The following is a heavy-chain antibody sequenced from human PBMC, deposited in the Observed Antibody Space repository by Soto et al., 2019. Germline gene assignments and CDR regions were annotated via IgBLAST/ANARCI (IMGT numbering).Heavy chain of an antibody. Sequence: GASVKVSCKASGGTFSSYAISWVRQAPGQGLEWMGGIIPIFGTANYAQKFQGRFTISRDDSKSIAYLQMNSLKTEDTAVYYCTRDYAVDYWGQGTLVTVSS. J-gene: IGHJ4*02. CDR2: IIPIFGTA. CDR1: GGTFSSYA. CDR3: TRDYAVDY. D-gene: IGHD4-17*01. V-gene: IGHV1-69*05.